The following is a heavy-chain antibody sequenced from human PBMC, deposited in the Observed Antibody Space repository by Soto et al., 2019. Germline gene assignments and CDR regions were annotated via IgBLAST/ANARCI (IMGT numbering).Heavy chain of an antibody. J-gene: IGHJ4*02. Sequence: ASVKVSCKTYGYTFTDHGIDWVRQAPGQGLEWVGWVSSYNGNTNYAYNLKDRVIMTTDASTSTAYMELRGLRSDDTAVYYCAREVEGSYSPADFWGQGTPVTVSS. D-gene: IGHD3-10*01. V-gene: IGHV1-18*01. CDR2: VSSYNGNT. CDR1: GYTFTDHG. CDR3: AREVEGSYSPADF.